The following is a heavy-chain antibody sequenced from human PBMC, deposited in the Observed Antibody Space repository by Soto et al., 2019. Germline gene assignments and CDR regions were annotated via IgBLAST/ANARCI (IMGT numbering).Heavy chain of an antibody. V-gene: IGHV4-59*08. J-gene: IGHJ3*02. CDR2: IYYSGST. D-gene: IGHD3-10*01. Sequence: SETLSLTCTVSGGSISSYYWSWIRQPPGKGLEWIGYIYYSGSTNYNPSLKSRVTISVDTSKNQFSLKLSSVTAADTAVYYCARRRGPRAPFDIWGQGTMVTVSS. CDR3: ARRRGPRAPFDI. CDR1: GGSISSYY.